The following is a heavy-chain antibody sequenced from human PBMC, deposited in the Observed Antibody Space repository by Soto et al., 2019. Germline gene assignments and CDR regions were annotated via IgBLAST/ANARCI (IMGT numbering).Heavy chain of an antibody. D-gene: IGHD3-16*01. CDR3: TRGLGWAKLGY. CDR1: GASTSSGDYY. Sequence: QVQLQESGPGLVKPSQTLSLTCIVSGASTSSGDYYRSWIRQYPGKGLEWIGSIHYSGTIYYNPSLRSRATMSGDTSNFQCSLKLSSVTAADTAVYYCTRGLGWAKLGYWGQGTLVTVSS. CDR2: IHYSGTI. V-gene: IGHV4-31*03. J-gene: IGHJ4*02.